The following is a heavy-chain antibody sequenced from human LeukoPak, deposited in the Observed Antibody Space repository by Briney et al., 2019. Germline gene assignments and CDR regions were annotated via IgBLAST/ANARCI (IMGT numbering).Heavy chain of an antibody. CDR2: ISAYNGNT. D-gene: IGHD3-22*01. CDR3: ARERRTYYYDSSGYFPLDY. CDR1: GYTFTSYG. Sequence: GASVKVSCKASGYTFTSYGISWVRQAPGQGLEWMGWISAYNGNTNYAQKLQGRVTMTTDTSTSTAYMELRSLRSDDTAVYYCARERRTYYYDSSGYFPLDYWGQGTLVTVSS. V-gene: IGHV1-18*01. J-gene: IGHJ4*02.